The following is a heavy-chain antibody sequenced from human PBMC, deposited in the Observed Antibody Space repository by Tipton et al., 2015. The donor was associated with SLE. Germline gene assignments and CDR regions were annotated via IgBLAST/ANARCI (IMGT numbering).Heavy chain of an antibody. Sequence: TLSLTCTDSGGSISETIYYWGWIRQPPGKGLEWIGSIYYDGMTYPNPSLKSRVTMSVDTSKNQFSLNLRSVTAADMAVYYCARLREGYYYYYDMDVWGQGTTVTVSS. V-gene: IGHV4-39*07. J-gene: IGHJ6*02. CDR2: IYYDGMT. D-gene: IGHD1-26*01. CDR1: GGSISETIYY. CDR3: ARLREGYYYYYDMDV.